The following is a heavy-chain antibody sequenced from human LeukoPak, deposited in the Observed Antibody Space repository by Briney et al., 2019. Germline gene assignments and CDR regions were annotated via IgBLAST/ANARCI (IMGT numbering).Heavy chain of an antibody. CDR2: IYYSGST. Sequence: SETLSLTCTVSGGSISSYYWSWIRQPPGKGLEWIGYIYYSGSTNYNPFLKSRVTISVDTSKNQFSLKLSSVTAADTAVYYCARALYWFDPWGQGTLVTVSS. CDR3: ARALYWFDP. CDR1: GGSISSYY. V-gene: IGHV4-59*01. J-gene: IGHJ5*02.